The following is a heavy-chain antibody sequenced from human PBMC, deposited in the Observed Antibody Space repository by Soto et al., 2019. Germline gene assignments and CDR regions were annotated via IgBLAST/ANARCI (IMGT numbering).Heavy chain of an antibody. J-gene: IGHJ6*02. CDR3: AKDGDYDILTGYPYLRPLYYYYGMDV. Sequence: LRLSCAASGFTFSSYAMSWVRQAPGKGLEWVSAISGSGGSTYYADSVKGRFTISRDNSKNTLYLQMNSLRAEDTAVYYCAKDGDYDILTGYPYLRPLYYYYGMDVWGQGTTVTVYS. D-gene: IGHD3-9*01. CDR1: GFTFSSYA. V-gene: IGHV3-23*01. CDR2: ISGSGGST.